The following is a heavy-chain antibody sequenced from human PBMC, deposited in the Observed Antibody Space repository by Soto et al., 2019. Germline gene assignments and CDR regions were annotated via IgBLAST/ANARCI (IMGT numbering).Heavy chain of an antibody. Sequence: QVQLVQSGAEVKKPGSSVKVSCKASGGTFSSYTISWVRQAPGQGLEWMGRIIPILGIANYAQKFQGRVTITADKSTSTAYMELSSLRSEDTAVYYCARASLVRSTAGGHDAFDIWGQGTRVTVSS. D-gene: IGHD2-8*02. CDR1: GGTFSSYT. V-gene: IGHV1-69*02. J-gene: IGHJ3*02. CDR2: IIPILGIA. CDR3: ARASLVRSTAGGHDAFDI.